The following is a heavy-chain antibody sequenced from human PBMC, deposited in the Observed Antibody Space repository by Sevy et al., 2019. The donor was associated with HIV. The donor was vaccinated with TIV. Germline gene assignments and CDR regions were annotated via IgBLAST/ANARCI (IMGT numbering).Heavy chain of an antibody. J-gene: IGHJ6*02. CDR1: GYTFTSYG. Sequence: ASVKVSCKASGYTFTSYGISWVRHAPGQGLEWMGWISAYNGNTNYAQKLQGRVTMTTDTSTSTAYMELRSLRSDDTAVYYCARDEEQLTYYYYGMDVWGQGTTVTVSS. D-gene: IGHD6-6*01. V-gene: IGHV1-18*01. CDR2: ISAYNGNT. CDR3: ARDEEQLTYYYYGMDV.